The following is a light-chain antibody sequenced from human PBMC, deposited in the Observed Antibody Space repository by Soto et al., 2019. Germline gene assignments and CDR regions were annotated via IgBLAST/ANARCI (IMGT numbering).Light chain of an antibody. Sequence: QSVLTQPAFVSGSPGQSITISCTGTSSDVGGYNYVSWYQHPPGKAPKLMISEVSNRPSGVSNRFSGSKPGNTASLTISGLQAEDEADYYCSSYTSTSTRVFGTGTKVTVL. CDR2: EVS. CDR1: SSDVGGYNY. V-gene: IGLV2-14*01. J-gene: IGLJ1*01. CDR3: SSYTSTSTRV.